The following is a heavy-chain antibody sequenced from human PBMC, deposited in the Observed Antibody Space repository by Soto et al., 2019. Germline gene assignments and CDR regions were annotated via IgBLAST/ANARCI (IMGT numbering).Heavy chain of an antibody. CDR1: GFTFSDHY. J-gene: IGHJ4*02. V-gene: IGHV3-11*01. CDR2: ISSSGSIK. CDR3: VRASGSNWYFDY. Sequence: PGGSLRLSCAASGFTFSDHYMSWIRQSPGKGLEWISFISSSGSIKYYADSVKGRFTVSRDNTNRSMYLQMDTLTVGDTAVYYCVRASGSNWYFDYWGQGTLVTVSS. D-gene: IGHD6-13*01.